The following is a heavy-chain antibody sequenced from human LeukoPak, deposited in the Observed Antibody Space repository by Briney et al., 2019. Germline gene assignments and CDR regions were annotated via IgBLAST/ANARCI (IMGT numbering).Heavy chain of an antibody. V-gene: IGHV3-7*01. J-gene: IGHJ6*04. CDR3: AELGITMIGGV. CDR2: IKQDGSEK. D-gene: IGHD3-10*02. CDR1: GFTFRSYW. Sequence: GGSLRLSCAASGFTFRSYWVSWVRQAPGKGLEWVANIKQDGSEKYYVDSVKGRFTISRDNAKNSLYLQMNSLRAEDTAVYYCAELGITMIGGVWGKGTTVTISS.